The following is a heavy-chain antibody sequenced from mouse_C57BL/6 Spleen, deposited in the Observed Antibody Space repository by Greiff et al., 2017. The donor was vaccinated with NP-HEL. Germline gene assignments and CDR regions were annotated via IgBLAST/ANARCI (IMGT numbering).Heavy chain of an antibody. J-gene: IGHJ2*01. D-gene: IGHD1-2*01. Sequence: EVQLVESGGGLVQPGGSLSLSCAASGFTFTDYYMSWVRQPPGKALEWLGFIRNKANGYTTEYSASVKGRFTISRDNSQSILYLQMNALRAEDSATYYCARLLRPYYFDYWGQGTTLTVSS. CDR2: IRNKANGYTT. V-gene: IGHV7-3*01. CDR1: GFTFTDYY. CDR3: ARLLRPYYFDY.